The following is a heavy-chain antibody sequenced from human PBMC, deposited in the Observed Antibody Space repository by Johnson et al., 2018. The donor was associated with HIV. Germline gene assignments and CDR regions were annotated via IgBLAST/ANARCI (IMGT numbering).Heavy chain of an antibody. CDR1: GFTVSSNY. J-gene: IGHJ3*02. CDR2: ISYDGNNK. CDR3: AKGGGLLSAFDS. V-gene: IGHV3-30*18. D-gene: IGHD2-2*01. Sequence: QVQLVESGGGVVQPGRSLRLSCAASGFTVSSNYMSWVRQAPGQGLEWVAVISYDGNNKYYTDSVKGRFTISRDNSKNTLYLQMNSLRAEDTAVYYCAKGGGLLSAFDSWGQGTMVTVSS.